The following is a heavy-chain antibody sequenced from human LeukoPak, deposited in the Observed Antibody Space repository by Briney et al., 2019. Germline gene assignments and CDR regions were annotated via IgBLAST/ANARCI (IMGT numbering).Heavy chain of an antibody. CDR2: ISGSGGST. D-gene: IGHD6-19*01. CDR1: GFTFSSYA. CDR3: AKDGAGYSSGWYFDY. Sequence: GGSLRLSCAASGFTFSSYAMSWVRQAPGKGLEWVSAISGSGGSTYYAGSVKGRFTISRDNSKNTLCLQMNSLRAEDTAVYYCAKDGAGYSSGWYFDYWGQGTLVTVSS. V-gene: IGHV3-23*01. J-gene: IGHJ4*02.